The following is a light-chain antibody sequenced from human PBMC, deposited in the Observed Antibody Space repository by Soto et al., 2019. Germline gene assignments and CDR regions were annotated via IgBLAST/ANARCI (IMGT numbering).Light chain of an antibody. J-gene: IGKJ1*01. V-gene: IGKV1-9*01. Sequence: DIQLTQSPSFLSASVGDRVTITCRASQGIRSFLAWYQQKPGKAPKLLIYAASTLQSGVPSRFSGSGXGTEXXLTISSLQPEDFATYYCQQLNSYPRTFGQGTKVEIK. CDR3: QQLNSYPRT. CDR2: AAS. CDR1: QGIRSF.